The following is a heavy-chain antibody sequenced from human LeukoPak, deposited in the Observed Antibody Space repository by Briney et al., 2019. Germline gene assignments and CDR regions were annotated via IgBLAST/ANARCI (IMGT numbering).Heavy chain of an antibody. CDR1: GGSISSYY. Sequence: SETLSLTCTVSGGSISSYYWSWIRQPPGKGLEWIGYIYYSGSTNYNPSLKSRVTISVDTSKNQFSLKLSSVTAADTAVYYCAGDRGTYFDYWGQGTLVTVSS. V-gene: IGHV4-59*01. D-gene: IGHD1-26*01. J-gene: IGHJ4*02. CDR3: AGDRGTYFDY. CDR2: IYYSGST.